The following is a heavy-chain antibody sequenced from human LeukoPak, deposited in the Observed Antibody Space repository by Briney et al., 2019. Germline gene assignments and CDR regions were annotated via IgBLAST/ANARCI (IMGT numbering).Heavy chain of an antibody. V-gene: IGHV4-59*01. CDR3: ARDGLYCSGGSCYSLGFDY. D-gene: IGHD2-15*01. Sequence: PSETLSLTCTVYGGSISSYYWRWIRQPPGKGLEWIGYIYYSGSTNYNPSLKSRVTISVDTSKNQFSLKLSSVTAADTAVYYCARDGLYCSGGSCYSLGFDYWGQGTLVTVSS. CDR1: GGSISSYY. J-gene: IGHJ4*02. CDR2: IYYSGST.